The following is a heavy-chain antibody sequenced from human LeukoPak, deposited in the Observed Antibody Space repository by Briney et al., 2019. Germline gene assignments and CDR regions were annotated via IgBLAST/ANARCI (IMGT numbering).Heavy chain of an antibody. Sequence: ASVKVSCKASGYTFTSYGISWVRQAPGQGLEWMGWISAYNGNTNYAQKLQGRVTMTTDTSTSTAYMELSSLRSEDTAVYYCATGYQLPWTPGGYAFDIWGQGTMVTVSS. D-gene: IGHD2-2*01. CDR3: ATGYQLPWTPGGYAFDI. CDR1: GYTFTSYG. J-gene: IGHJ3*02. CDR2: ISAYNGNT. V-gene: IGHV1-18*01.